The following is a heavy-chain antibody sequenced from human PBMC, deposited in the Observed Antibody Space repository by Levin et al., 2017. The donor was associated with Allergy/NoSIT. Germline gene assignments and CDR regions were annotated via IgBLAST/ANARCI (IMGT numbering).Heavy chain of an antibody. J-gene: IGHJ3*02. CDR1: GFTFGDYA. Sequence: GGSLRLSFTASGFTFGDYAMSWFRQAPGKGLEWVGFIRSKAYGGTTEYAASVKGRFTISRDDSKSIAYLQMNSLKTEDTAVYYCTRGSPGTGTTWVRAFDIWGQGTMVTVSS. CDR3: TRGSPGTGTTWVRAFDI. D-gene: IGHD1-1*01. CDR2: IRSKAYGGTT. V-gene: IGHV3-49*03.